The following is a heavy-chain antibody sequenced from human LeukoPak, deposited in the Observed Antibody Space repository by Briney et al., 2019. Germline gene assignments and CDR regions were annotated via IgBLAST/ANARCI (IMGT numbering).Heavy chain of an antibody. CDR2: TPVFDTP. CDR3: ARDTLGAPRWFDY. CDR1: GGTFSSYA. V-gene: IGHV1-69*05. J-gene: IGHJ4*02. Sequence: SVKVSCKASGGTFSSYAISWVRQAPGQGLEWMGGTPVFDTPDYAQKFQGRVTMTRDTSTSTVYMELSSLRSEDTAVYYCARDTLGAPRWFDYWGQGTLVTVSS. D-gene: IGHD4-23*01.